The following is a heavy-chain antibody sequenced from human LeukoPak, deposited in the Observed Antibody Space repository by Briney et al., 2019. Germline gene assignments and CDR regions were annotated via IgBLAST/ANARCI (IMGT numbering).Heavy chain of an antibody. J-gene: IGHJ4*02. CDR3: ARDHSLGIAVAGPVDY. D-gene: IGHD6-19*01. CDR2: FSSRTGST. V-gene: IGHV3-23*01. Sequence: PGGSLRLSCAASGFTLTSSAMSWVRQAPGKGLEWVAGFSSRTGSTYYADSVRGRFTLSRDHSKNTLYLQMNSLRAEDTAVYYCARDHSLGIAVAGPVDYWGQGTLVTVSS. CDR1: GFTLTSSA.